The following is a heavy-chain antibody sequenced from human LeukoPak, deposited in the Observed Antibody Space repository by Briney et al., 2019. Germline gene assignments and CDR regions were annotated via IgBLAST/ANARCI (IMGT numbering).Heavy chain of an antibody. V-gene: IGHV3-7*01. J-gene: IGHJ4*02. D-gene: IGHD2-21*02. CDR1: GFTFSSYW. Sequence: GGSLRLSCTASGFTFSSYWMSWVRQAPGKGLEWVANINQDGSKKRYADSMKGRFTISRDNAKESLYLQLNSLRAEDTAVYYCAKWGPYCVGDYCPALDSWGPGTLVTVSS. CDR2: INQDGSKK. CDR3: AKWGPYCVGDYCPALDS.